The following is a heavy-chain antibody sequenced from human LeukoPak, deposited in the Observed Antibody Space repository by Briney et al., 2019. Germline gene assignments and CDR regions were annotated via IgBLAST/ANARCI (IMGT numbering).Heavy chain of an antibody. CDR3: ATGPLGVYGTDFFDY. CDR2: FDPEDGET. J-gene: IGHJ4*02. V-gene: IGHV1-24*01. Sequence: ASVKVSCKVSGYTLTELSMHWVRQAPGKGLEWMGGFDPEDGETIYAQKFQGRVTMTEDTSTDTAYMELCSLRSEDTAVYYCATGPLGVYGTDFFDYWGQGTLVTVSS. D-gene: IGHD2/OR15-2a*01. CDR1: GYTLTELS.